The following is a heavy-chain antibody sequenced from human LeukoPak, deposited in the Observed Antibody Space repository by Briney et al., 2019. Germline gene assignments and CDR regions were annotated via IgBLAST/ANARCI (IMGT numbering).Heavy chain of an antibody. D-gene: IGHD3-10*01. V-gene: IGHV3-11*06. J-gene: IGHJ4*02. CDR2: ISTTSAYT. CDR3: ARGPRGLQALEN. CDR1: GFTFSNAW. Sequence: GGSLRLSCAASGFTFSNAWMSWVRQAPGKGLEWVSHISTTSAYTNYADSVKGRFIISRDNAKNSLYLQMNSLRAEDTAVYYCARGPRGLQALENWGQGTLVTVSS.